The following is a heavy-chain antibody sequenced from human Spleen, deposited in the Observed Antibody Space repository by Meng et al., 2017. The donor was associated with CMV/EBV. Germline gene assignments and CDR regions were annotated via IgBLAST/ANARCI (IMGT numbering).Heavy chain of an antibody. Sequence: VYIFTSYLVHRVRQAPGQGLEWMGKINPSGGRATFAPKFQGRFTMTRDTSTSTIYMEVSSLRSEDTALYFCARGRGPSGSWYIDYWGQGTLVTVSS. D-gene: IGHD6-13*01. CDR1: VYIFTSYL. V-gene: IGHV1-46*01. CDR2: INPSGGRA. J-gene: IGHJ4*02. CDR3: ARGRGPSGSWYIDY.